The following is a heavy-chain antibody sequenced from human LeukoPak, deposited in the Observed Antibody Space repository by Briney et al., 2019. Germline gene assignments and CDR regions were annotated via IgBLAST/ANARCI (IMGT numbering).Heavy chain of an antibody. CDR3: ARDLSGSSGYYSDRYYFDY. CDR2: IYYSGST. CDR1: GGSISSYY. D-gene: IGHD3-22*01. J-gene: IGHJ4*02. V-gene: IGHV4-59*01. Sequence: NPSETLSLTCTVSGGSISSYYWSWIRQPPGKGLEWIGYIYYSGSTNYNPSLKSRVTISVDTSKNQFSLKLSSVTAADTAVYYCARDLSGSSGYYSDRYYFDYWGQGTLVTVST.